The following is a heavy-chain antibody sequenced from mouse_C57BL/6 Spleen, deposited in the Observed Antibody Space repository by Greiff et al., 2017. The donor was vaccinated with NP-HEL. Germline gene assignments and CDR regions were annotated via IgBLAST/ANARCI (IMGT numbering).Heavy chain of an antibody. CDR2: INPSSGYT. J-gene: IGHJ3*01. CDR1: GYTFTSYT. Sequence: VQLQQSGAELARPGASVKMSCKASGYTFTSYTMHWVKQRPGQGLEWIGYINPSSGYTKYNQKFKDKATLTADKSSSTAYMQLSSLTSEDSAVYYCAPITTVVEGDWFAYWGQGTLVTVSA. V-gene: IGHV1-4*01. CDR3: APITTVVEGDWFAY. D-gene: IGHD1-1*01.